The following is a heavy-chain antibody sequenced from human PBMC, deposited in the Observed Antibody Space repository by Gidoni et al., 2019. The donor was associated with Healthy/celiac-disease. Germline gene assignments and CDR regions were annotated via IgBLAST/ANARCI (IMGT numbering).Heavy chain of an antibody. V-gene: IGHV3-30*01. CDR3: ARGTVTTPLFDP. D-gene: IGHD4-17*01. CDR1: GFTFSSYA. J-gene: IGHJ5*02. CDR2: ISYDGSNK. Sequence: QVQLVESGGGVVQPGSSLRLSFAASGFTFSSYAMHWVRQAPGKGLEWVAVISYDGSNKYYADSVKGRFTISRDNSKNTLYLQMNSLRAEDTAVYYCARGTVTTPLFDPWGQGTLVTVSS.